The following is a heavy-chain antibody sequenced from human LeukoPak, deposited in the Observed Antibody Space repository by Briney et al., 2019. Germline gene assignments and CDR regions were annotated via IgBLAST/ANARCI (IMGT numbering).Heavy chain of an antibody. V-gene: IGHV4-59*12. D-gene: IGHD6-19*01. CDR1: GGSISSYY. CDR3: AGKAVAGPYFDY. CDR2: IYYSGST. Sequence: SETLSLTCTVSGGSISSYYWSWIRQPPGKGLEWIGYIYYSGSTNYNPSLKSRVTISVDTSKNQFSLKLSSVTAADTAVYYCAGKAVAGPYFDYWGQGTLVTVSS. J-gene: IGHJ4*02.